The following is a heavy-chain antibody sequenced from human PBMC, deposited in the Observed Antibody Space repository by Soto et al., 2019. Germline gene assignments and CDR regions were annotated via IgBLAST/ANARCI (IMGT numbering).Heavy chain of an antibody. J-gene: IGHJ6*02. Sequence: GGSLRLSCAASGFTFSSYGMHWVRQAPGKGLEWVAVIWYDGSNKYYADSVKGRFTISRDNSKNTLSLQMNSLRAEDTAVYYCAREITRYCSSTSCYPYYYYGMDVWGQGKTVTVSS. CDR2: IWYDGSNK. CDR3: AREITRYCSSTSCYPYYYYGMDV. V-gene: IGHV3-33*01. CDR1: GFTFSSYG. D-gene: IGHD2-2*01.